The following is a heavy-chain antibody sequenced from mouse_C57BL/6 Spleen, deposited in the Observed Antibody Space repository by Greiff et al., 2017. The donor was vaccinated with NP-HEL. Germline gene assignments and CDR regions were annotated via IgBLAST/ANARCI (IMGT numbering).Heavy chain of an antibody. J-gene: IGHJ1*03. D-gene: IGHD1-1*01. CDR2: INPNYGTT. Sequence: VQLKQSGPELVKPGASVKISCKASGYSFTDYNMNWVKQSNGKSLEWIGVINPNYGTTSYNQKFKGKATLTVDQSSSTAYMQLNSLTSEDSAVYYCARRSYGSSLSYWYFDVWGTGTTVTVSS. V-gene: IGHV1-39*01. CDR1: GYSFTDYN. CDR3: ARRSYGSSLSYWYFDV.